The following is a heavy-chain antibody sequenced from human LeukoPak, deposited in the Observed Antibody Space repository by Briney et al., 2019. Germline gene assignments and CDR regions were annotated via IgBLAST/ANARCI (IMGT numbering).Heavy chain of an antibody. V-gene: IGHV1-8*01. J-gene: IGHJ6*03. CDR1: GYTFTSYD. D-gene: IGHD6-13*01. Sequence: ASVKVSCKASGYTFTSYDINWVRQATGQGLEWMGWMNPNSGNTGYAQKFQGRVTMTRNTSISTAYMELSSLRSEDAAVYYCAKICPSSWYPYYYYYYMDVWGKGTTVTVSS. CDR3: AKICPSSWYPYYYYYYMDV. CDR2: MNPNSGNT.